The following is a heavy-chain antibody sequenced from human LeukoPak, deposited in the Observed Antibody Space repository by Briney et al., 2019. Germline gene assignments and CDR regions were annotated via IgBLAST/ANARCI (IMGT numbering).Heavy chain of an antibody. CDR2: IWYDGSNK. Sequence: GGSLRLSCAASGFTFSSYGVHWVRQAPGKGLEWVAVIWYDGSNKYYADSVKGRFTIFRDNSKNTLYLQMNSLRAEDTAVYYCAKVISQDTATPPAFDIWGQGTMVTVYS. D-gene: IGHD5-18*01. CDR3: AKVISQDTATPPAFDI. CDR1: GFTFSSYG. V-gene: IGHV3-33*06. J-gene: IGHJ3*02.